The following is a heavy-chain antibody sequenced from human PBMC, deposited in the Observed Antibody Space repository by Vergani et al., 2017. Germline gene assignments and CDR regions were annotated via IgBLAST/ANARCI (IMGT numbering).Heavy chain of an antibody. CDR3: ACSSGYSSGWYNY. Sequence: QVQLQESGPGLVKPSQTLSLTCTVSGGSISSGSYYWSWIRQPAGKGLEWIGRIYTSGSTNHNPSLKSRVTISVDTSKNQFSLKLSSVTAADTAVYYCACSSGYSSGWYNYWGQGTLVTVSS. J-gene: IGHJ4*02. V-gene: IGHV4-61*02. CDR2: IYTSGST. CDR1: GGSISSGSYY. D-gene: IGHD6-19*01.